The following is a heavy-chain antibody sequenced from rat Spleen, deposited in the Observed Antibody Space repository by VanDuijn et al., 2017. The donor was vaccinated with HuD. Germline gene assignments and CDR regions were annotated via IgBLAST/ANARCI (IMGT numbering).Heavy chain of an antibody. CDR1: GFTFSTYG. Sequence: EVQLVESGGGLVQPGRSMKLSCVASGFTFSTYGMAWVRQAPKKGLEWVASISTGGGNTYYRDSVKGRFTISRDNAKNTQYLQMDSLRSEDTATYYCARRHYGYTDYFDYWGQGVMVTVSS. CDR2: ISTGGGNT. D-gene: IGHD1-9*01. V-gene: IGHV5S13*01. J-gene: IGHJ2*01. CDR3: ARRHYGYTDYFDY.